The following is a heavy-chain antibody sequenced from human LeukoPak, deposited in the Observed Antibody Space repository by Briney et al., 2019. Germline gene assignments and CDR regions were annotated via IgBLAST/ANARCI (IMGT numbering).Heavy chain of an antibody. CDR3: ARPNRDYCSSTFCRLRAAYGMDV. Sequence: PSETLSLTCAVYGGSFSGYYWSWIRQPPGKGLKWIGEINHSGSTNYNPSLKSRVTISVDTSKNQFSLKLSSVTAADTAVYYCARPNRDYCSSTFCRLRAAYGMDVWGKGTTVTVSS. CDR1: GGSFSGYY. D-gene: IGHD2-2*01. CDR2: INHSGST. J-gene: IGHJ6*04. V-gene: IGHV4-34*01.